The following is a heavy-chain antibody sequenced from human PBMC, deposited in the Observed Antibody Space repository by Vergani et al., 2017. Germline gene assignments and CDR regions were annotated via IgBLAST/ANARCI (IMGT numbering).Heavy chain of an antibody. V-gene: IGHV4-38-2*01. CDR1: GYSISSGYY. Sequence: QVQLQESGPGLVKPSETLSLTCAVSGYSISSGYYWGWIREPAGKGLEWSGCIYYSWSTYYNPCLKIRVTISVYRSKNQFSLKQSSVTAADTAVYYCAGGCSSSWYLRYFQQWGQGTVVTVSS. CDR2: IYYSWST. D-gene: IGHD6-13*01. CDR3: AGGCSSSWYLRYFQQ. J-gene: IGHJ1*01.